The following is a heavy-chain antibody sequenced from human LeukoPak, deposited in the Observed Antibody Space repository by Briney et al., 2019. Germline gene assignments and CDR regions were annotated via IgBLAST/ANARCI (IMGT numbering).Heavy chain of an antibody. CDR3: AKDARRTSGWYFFDY. CDR1: GFTFSSYW. CDR2: ISDSGSIT. Sequence: GGSLRLSCAASGFTFSSYWMSWVRQAPGKGLEWVSVISDSGSITYYADSVKGRFTISRDNSKNALFLQMNSLRAEDTAVYYCAKDARRTSGWYFFDYWGQGTLVTVSS. V-gene: IGHV3-23*01. D-gene: IGHD6-19*01. J-gene: IGHJ4*02.